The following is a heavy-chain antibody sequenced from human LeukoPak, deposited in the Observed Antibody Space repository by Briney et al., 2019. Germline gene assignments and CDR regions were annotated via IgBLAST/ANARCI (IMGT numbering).Heavy chain of an antibody. CDR2: INPNSGGT. D-gene: IGHD1-26*01. J-gene: IGHJ5*02. CDR1: GYTFTGYY. CDR3: ARSQGSYYWFDP. Sequence: ASVKVSCKASGYTFTGYYMHWVRQAPGQGLEWMGWINPNSGGTNYAQKFQGRVTMTRDTSISTAYMELSRLRSDDTAVYYCARSQGSYYWFDPWGQGTLVTVSS. V-gene: IGHV1-2*02.